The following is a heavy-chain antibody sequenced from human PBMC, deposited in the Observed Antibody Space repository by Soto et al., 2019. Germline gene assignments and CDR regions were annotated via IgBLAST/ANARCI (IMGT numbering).Heavy chain of an antibody. J-gene: IGHJ4*02. CDR2: ISNDGNTN. V-gene: IGHV3-30*18. Sequence: GRSLRLSCVASELTFSAYGMHWVRQSPGKGLEWVAAISNDGNTNYYADSVKGRFTISRDNSKNTLDLQMSSLRSEDTAVYYCAKDRVSEHNYGWPQGHWGQGTLVTVSS. D-gene: IGHD3-10*01. CDR1: ELTFSAYG. CDR3: AKDRVSEHNYGWPQGH.